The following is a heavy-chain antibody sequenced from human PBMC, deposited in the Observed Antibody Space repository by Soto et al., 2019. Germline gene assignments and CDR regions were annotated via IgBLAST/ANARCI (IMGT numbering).Heavy chain of an antibody. CDR2: FDYSGRN. CDR3: AREAWVAKWYYFDF. CDR1: GGSVSSGSYY. V-gene: IGHV4-61*01. J-gene: IGHJ4*02. D-gene: IGHD2-15*01. Sequence: SETLSLTCTVSGGSVSSGSYYWSWLRQPPGKGLEWIGYFDYSGRNNYNPSLKSRVTISGDTSQNQFSLKLSSVTAADTAVYYCAREAWVAKWYYFDFWGQGNLVTSPQ.